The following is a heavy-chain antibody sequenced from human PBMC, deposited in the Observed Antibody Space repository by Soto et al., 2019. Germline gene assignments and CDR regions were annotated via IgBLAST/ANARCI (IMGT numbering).Heavy chain of an antibody. J-gene: IGHJ5*02. Sequence: QVQLQESGPGLVKPSQTLSLTCTVSGGSISSGGYYWSWIRQHPGKGLEWIGYIYYSGSTYYNPSLKSRVTISVDTSKNQFSRKLSAVTAADTAVYYCARGEITMVRGVTGWFDPWGQGTLVTVSS. CDR3: ARGEITMVRGVTGWFDP. CDR2: IYYSGST. CDR1: GGSISSGGYY. D-gene: IGHD3-10*01. V-gene: IGHV4-31*03.